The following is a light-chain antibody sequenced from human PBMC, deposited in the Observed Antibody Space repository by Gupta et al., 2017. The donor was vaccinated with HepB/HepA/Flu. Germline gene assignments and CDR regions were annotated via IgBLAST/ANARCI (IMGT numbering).Light chain of an antibody. V-gene: IGKV1-39*01. Sequence: IQLTHSPSSLSASVGDRVTITCRASQSISSYLNWYQHKPGKAPKLLIYAASSLKSGVPSRFSGSGSGTDFTLTISRLQPEDFANYDCQQSERTLGTFGQGTKVEIK. CDR2: AAS. CDR3: QQSERTLGT. CDR1: QSISSY. J-gene: IGKJ1*01.